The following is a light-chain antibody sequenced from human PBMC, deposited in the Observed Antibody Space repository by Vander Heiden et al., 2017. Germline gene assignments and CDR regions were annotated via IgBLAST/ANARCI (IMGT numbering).Light chain of an antibody. CDR1: QSVLYSSNNKNY. CDR3: QQYYSIPWT. J-gene: IGKJ1*01. Sequence: DIVMTQPPDSLAVSLGERATINCKSSQSVLYSSNNKNYLAWYQQRPGQPPKLLIYWASTRESGVPDRFSGSGSGTDFTLTISSLQAEDVAVYYCQQYYSIPWTFGQGTKVEIK. CDR2: WAS. V-gene: IGKV4-1*01.